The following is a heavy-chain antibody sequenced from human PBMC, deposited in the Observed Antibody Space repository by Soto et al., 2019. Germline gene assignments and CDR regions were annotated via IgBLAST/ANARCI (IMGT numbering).Heavy chain of an antibody. CDR3: ARDSVALYYYYYGMGV. Sequence: SGPTLVNPTQTLTLTCTFSGFSFSTNGVGVAWIRQPPGGALEWLARIDWDDDKYYSTSLKTRLTISRDTSKNQVVLTMTNMDPVDTATYYCARDSVALYYYYYGMGVWGQGTTVTVSS. D-gene: IGHD2-21*01. CDR2: IDWDDDK. V-gene: IGHV2-70*11. J-gene: IGHJ6*02. CDR1: GFSFSTNGVG.